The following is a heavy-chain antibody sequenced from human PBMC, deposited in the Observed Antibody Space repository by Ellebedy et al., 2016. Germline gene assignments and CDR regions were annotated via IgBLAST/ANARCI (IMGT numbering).Heavy chain of an antibody. V-gene: IGHV1-2*04. Sequence: ASVKVSCKASGYTFTGYFIHWVRQAPGQGLEWMGWINPNSGGTNYAQKFQGWVTMTRDKSISTAYMELSRLRSDDTAVYYCARGKYGSGTYYKGVTWFDPWGQGTLVTVSS. CDR3: ARGKYGSGTYYKGVTWFDP. J-gene: IGHJ5*02. D-gene: IGHD3-10*01. CDR2: INPNSGGT. CDR1: GYTFTGYF.